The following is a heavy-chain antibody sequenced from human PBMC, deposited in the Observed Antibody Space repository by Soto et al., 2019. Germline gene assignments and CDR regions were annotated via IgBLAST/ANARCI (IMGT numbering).Heavy chain of an antibody. Sequence: SETLSLTCTVSGGSISSSSYYWGWIRQPPGEGLEWIGSIYYSGSTYYNPSLNSRVTISVATSKNQFSLKLSSVTAADTAVYYCARTFLGGVGELSLRGYYYYGMDVWGQGTTVTVSS. D-gene: IGHD3-16*02. CDR2: IYYSGST. V-gene: IGHV4-39*07. CDR3: ARTFLGGVGELSLRGYYYYGMDV. CDR1: GGSISSSSYY. J-gene: IGHJ6*02.